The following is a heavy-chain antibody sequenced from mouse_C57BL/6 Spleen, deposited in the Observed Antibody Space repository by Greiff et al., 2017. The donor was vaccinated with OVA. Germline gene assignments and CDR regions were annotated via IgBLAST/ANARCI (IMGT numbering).Heavy chain of an antibody. D-gene: IGHD2-5*01. Sequence: EVKVVESGGGLVKPGGSLKLSCAASGFTFSSYAMSWVRQTPEKRLEWVATISDGGSYTYYPDNVKGRFTISRDNAKNNLYLQMSHLKSEDTAMYYCARGGYSNPYYFDYWGQGTTLTVSS. J-gene: IGHJ2*01. CDR3: ARGGYSNPYYFDY. V-gene: IGHV5-4*03. CDR2: ISDGGSYT. CDR1: GFTFSSYA.